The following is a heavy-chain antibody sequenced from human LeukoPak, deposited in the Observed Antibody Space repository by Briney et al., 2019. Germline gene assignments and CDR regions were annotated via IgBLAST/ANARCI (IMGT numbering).Heavy chain of an antibody. CDR1: GYTFTSYG. Sequence: ASVKVSCKASGYTFTSYGISWVRQAPGQGLEWMGWIGAYNGNTNYAQKLQGRVTMTTDTSTSTAYLELRSLRSDDTAVYYCARDEDIWFGECHFDYWGQGTLVTVSS. V-gene: IGHV1-18*04. J-gene: IGHJ4*02. CDR3: ARDEDIWFGECHFDY. CDR2: IGAYNGNT. D-gene: IGHD3-10*01.